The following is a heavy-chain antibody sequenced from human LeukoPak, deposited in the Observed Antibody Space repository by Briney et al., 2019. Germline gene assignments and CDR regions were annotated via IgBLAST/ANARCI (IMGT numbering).Heavy chain of an antibody. CDR3: ARRIAQPLGFDP. Sequence: SETLSLTCTVSGGSISSGGYYWSWIRQHPGRGLEWIGYIYYSGSTNYNPSLKSRVTISVDTSKNQFSLKLSSVTAADTAVYYCARRIAQPLGFDPWGQGTLVTVSS. CDR1: GGSISSGGYY. D-gene: IGHD6-13*01. CDR2: IYYSGST. J-gene: IGHJ5*02. V-gene: IGHV4-61*08.